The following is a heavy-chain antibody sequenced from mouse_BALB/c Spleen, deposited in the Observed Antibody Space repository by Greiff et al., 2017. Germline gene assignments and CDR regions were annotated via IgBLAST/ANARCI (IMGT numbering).Heavy chain of an antibody. Sequence: EVQVVESGGGLVKPGGSLKLSCAASGFTFSSYTMSWVRQTPEKRLEWVATISSGGSYTYYPDSVKGRFTISRDNAKNTLYLQMSSLKSEDTAMYYCTRNWDGYFDYWGQGTTLTVSS. J-gene: IGHJ2*01. CDR1: GFTFSSYT. CDR2: ISSGGSYT. D-gene: IGHD4-1*01. V-gene: IGHV5-6-4*01. CDR3: TRNWDGYFDY.